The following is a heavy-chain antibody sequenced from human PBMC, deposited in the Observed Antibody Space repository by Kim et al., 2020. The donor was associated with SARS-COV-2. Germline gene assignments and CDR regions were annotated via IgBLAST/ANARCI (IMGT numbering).Heavy chain of an antibody. D-gene: IGHD5-18*01. CDR3: SRNTPNYGMDV. Sequence: SLRLSCAASGFTFSDYGMHWVRQAPGEGLEWVAIIWYDGSNKYYADSVKGRFTLSRDNSKNTLYLQMNSLRPEDTAVYYCSRNTPNYGMDVWVQGTTVTVSS. J-gene: IGHJ6*02. CDR1: GFTFSDYG. V-gene: IGHV3-33*01. CDR2: IWYDGSNK.